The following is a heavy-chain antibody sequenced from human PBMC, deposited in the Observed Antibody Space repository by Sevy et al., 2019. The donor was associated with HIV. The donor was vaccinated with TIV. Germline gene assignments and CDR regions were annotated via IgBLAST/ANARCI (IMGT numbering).Heavy chain of an antibody. CDR2: IYSAGDS. CDR3: ARGLRTYTDKWYFFDY. J-gene: IGHJ4*02. Sequence: GGSLRLSCAASGFTVSSNYMSWVRQAPGKGPEYVSDIYSAGDSYYANSVKGRFTLSRDDSKNTLFLQMNSLRAEDTAVYYCARGLRTYTDKWYFFDYWGQGTLVTVSS. D-gene: IGHD2-15*01. CDR1: GFTVSSNY. V-gene: IGHV3-66*01.